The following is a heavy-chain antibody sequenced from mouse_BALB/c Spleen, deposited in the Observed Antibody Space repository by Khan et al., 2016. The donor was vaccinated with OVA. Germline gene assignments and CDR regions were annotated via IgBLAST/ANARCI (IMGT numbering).Heavy chain of an antibody. V-gene: IGHV5-6-4*01. D-gene: IGHD1-1*01. CDR3: TRDRNYYGSSFYFDD. J-gene: IGHJ2*01. CDR1: GFTFSSYS. Sequence: EVQLVESGGGLVKPGGSLRLSCEASGFTFSSYSMSWVRQTPEKRLEWVATITSGGSYTYYPDSVQGRFTISRDNAKNTLYLQMISLKSEDTAIYYCTRDRNYYGSSFYFDDWGQGTTLTVSS. CDR2: ITSGGSYT.